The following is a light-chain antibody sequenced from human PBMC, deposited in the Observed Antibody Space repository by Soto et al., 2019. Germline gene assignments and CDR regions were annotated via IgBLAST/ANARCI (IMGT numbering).Light chain of an antibody. V-gene: IGKV3-20*01. CDR2: GAS. Sequence: ELEWTQSPDTLSLSPGERATLSFRASSTSIRNYLAWYQQKPGKTPRLLVYGASNRATGIPDRFSGSGSGTDFTLTISRLEPDDFAVYYCQQHGTSPIAFGQGTRLENK. J-gene: IGKJ5*01. CDR1: STSIRNY. CDR3: QQHGTSPIA.